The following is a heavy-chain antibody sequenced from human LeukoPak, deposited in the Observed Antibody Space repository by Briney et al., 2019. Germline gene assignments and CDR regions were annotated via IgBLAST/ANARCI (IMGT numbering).Heavy chain of an antibody. V-gene: IGHV1-69*06. CDR2: IIPIFGTA. J-gene: IGHJ4*02. D-gene: IGHD3-16*01. Sequence: SVKVSCKASGGTFSSYAISWVRQAPGQGLEWMGGIIPIFGTANYAQKFQGRVTITADKSTSTAYMELGSLRSEDTAVYYCARLGSLLTPFDYWGQGTLVTVSS. CDR3: ARLGSLLTPFDY. CDR1: GGTFSSYA.